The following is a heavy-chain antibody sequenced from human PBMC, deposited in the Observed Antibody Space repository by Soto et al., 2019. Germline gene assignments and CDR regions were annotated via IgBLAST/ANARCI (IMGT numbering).Heavy chain of an antibody. CDR1: GFTFSSYG. CDR2: ISYDGSNK. J-gene: IGHJ6*02. CDR3: AKDHIRRITMVRGVMRKYYYGMDV. Sequence: PGGSLRLSCAASGFTFSSYGMHWVRQAPGKGLEWVAVISYDGSNKYYADSVKGRFTISRDNSKNTLYLQMNSLRAEDTAVYYCAKDHIRRITMVRGVMRKYYYGMDVWGQGTTVTVSS. V-gene: IGHV3-30*18. D-gene: IGHD3-10*01.